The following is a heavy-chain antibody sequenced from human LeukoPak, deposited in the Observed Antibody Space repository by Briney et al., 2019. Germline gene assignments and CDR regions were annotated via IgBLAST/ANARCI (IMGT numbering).Heavy chain of an antibody. CDR2: SKSKNGGGTT. CDR1: GFTFSNAW. J-gene: IGHJ5*02. CDR3: TTKLFRYFYWLDDWFDP. D-gene: IGHD3-9*01. Sequence: GGSLRLSCAASGFTFSNAWLSWVRQAPAKGLGWVWLSKSKNGGGTTDYASPVKGRFTISRDDSKNKLYLKMNSVNTADTAVYYCTTKLFRYFYWLDDWFDPWGQGTLVTVSS. V-gene: IGHV3-15*05.